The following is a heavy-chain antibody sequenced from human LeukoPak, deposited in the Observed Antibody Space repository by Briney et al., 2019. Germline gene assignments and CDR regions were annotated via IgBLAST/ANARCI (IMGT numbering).Heavy chain of an antibody. Sequence: GGSLRLSCAASGFTFSSYSMNWVRQAPGKGLEWVSSISSSSSYIYYADSVKGRFTISRDDAKNSLYLQMNSLRAEDTAVYYCARDHGYYGSGSYYSDAFDIWGQGIMVTVSS. V-gene: IGHV3-21*01. CDR3: ARDHGYYGSGSYYSDAFDI. CDR1: GFTFSSYS. D-gene: IGHD3-10*01. J-gene: IGHJ3*02. CDR2: ISSSSSYI.